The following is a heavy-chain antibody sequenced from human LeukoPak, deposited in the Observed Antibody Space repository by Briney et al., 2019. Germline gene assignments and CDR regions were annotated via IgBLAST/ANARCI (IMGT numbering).Heavy chain of an antibody. V-gene: IGHV4-59*11. J-gene: IGHJ6*03. Sequence: SETLSLTCTVPGGSISSHYWGWIRQPPGKGLEWIGYIYYSGSTNYNPSLKSRVTISVDTSKNQFSLKLSSVTAADTAVYYCARGHSGNRRGYYMDVWGKGTTVTVSS. D-gene: IGHD2/OR15-2a*01. CDR3: ARGHSGNRRGYYMDV. CDR2: IYYSGST. CDR1: GGSISSHY.